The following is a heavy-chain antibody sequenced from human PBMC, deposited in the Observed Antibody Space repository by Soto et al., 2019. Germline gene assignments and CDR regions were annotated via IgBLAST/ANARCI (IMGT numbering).Heavy chain of an antibody. CDR1: GFTFSSYA. CDR3: AKGEEWKQQHRKYYFDY. V-gene: IGHV3-23*01. CDR2: ISGSGGST. Sequence: GGSLRLSCAASGFTFSSYAMSWVRQAPGKGLEWVSAISGSGGSTYYADSVKGRFTISRDNSKNTLYLQMNSLRAEDTAVYYCAKGEEWKQQHRKYYFDYWGQGTLVTVSS. D-gene: IGHD5-18*01. J-gene: IGHJ4*02.